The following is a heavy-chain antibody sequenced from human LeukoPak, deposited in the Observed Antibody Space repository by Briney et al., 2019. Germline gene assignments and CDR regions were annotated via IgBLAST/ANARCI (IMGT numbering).Heavy chain of an antibody. CDR1: GVTVSSNY. D-gene: IGHD6-19*01. J-gene: IGHJ4*02. CDR2: LYSGGYT. Sequence: GGSLRLSCAVSGVTVSSNYWTWVRQAPGKGLEWVAILYSGGYTYYADSVKDRFSISRDTSKNTLYLQLDSLRAEDTAVYYCASLRWLVPFNWGQGSLVTVSS. CDR3: ASLRWLVPFN. V-gene: IGHV3-66*01.